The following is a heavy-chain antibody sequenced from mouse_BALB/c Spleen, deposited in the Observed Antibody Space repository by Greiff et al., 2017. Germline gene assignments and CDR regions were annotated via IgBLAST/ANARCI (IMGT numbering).Heavy chain of an antibody. CDR3: ARSGGREAWFAY. CDR1: GYTFTSYW. D-gene: IGHD3-2*02. J-gene: IGHJ3*01. Sequence: VQLVESGAELAKPGASVKMSCKASGYTFTSYWMHWVKQRPGQGLEWIGYINPSTGYTEYNQKFKDKATLTADKSSSTAYMQLSSLTSEDSAVYYCARSGGREAWFAYWGQGTLVTVSA. V-gene: IGHV1-7*01. CDR2: INPSTGYT.